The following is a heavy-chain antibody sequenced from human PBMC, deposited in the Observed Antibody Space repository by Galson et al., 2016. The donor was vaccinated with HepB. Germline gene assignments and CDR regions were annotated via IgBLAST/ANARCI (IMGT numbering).Heavy chain of an antibody. CDR1: GVSIGSSVG. J-gene: IGHJ4*02. V-gene: IGHV4-4*02. D-gene: IGHD3-22*01. CDR3: ARANQYYYDTTGYYYFDY. Sequence: EPLSLTCSVSGVSIGSSVGWSWVRQPPGKGLEWIGDINRAGTTYYNPSLQSRIAISVDRSANQFSLRLISVTAADTAVYYCARANQYYYDTTGYYYFDYWGQGTLVTVSS. CDR2: INRAGTT.